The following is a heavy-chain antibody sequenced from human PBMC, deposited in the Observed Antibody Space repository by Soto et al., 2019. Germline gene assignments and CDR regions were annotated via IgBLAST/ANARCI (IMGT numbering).Heavy chain of an antibody. CDR3: ARAGCGSGGSCYFSYFDY. CDR1: GYTFTSYA. J-gene: IGHJ4*02. CDR2: INAGNGNT. V-gene: IGHV1-3*01. D-gene: IGHD2-15*01. Sequence: ASVKVSCKASGYTFTSYAMHWVRQAPGQRLEWMGWINAGNGNTKYSQKFQGRVTITRDTSASTAYMELSSLRSEDTAVYYCARAGCGSGGSCYFSYFDYWGQGTLVTVSS.